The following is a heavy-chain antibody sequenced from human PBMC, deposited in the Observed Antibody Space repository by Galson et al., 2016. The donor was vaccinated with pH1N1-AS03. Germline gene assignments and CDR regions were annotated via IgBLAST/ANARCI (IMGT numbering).Heavy chain of an antibody. D-gene: IGHD4-11*01. V-gene: IGHV4-39*01. CDR2: IYYSGNS. CDR3: AKTVFTDAFDI. CDR1: GGSISSRDHY. J-gene: IGHJ3*02. Sequence: ETLSLTCTVSGGSISSRDHYWVWIRQTPGRGLEWIGHIYYSGNSYYNPSLKSRVNFSVDTSKNQFSLKLASVTAADTAVYYCAKTVFTDAFDIWSPGTRVSVSS.